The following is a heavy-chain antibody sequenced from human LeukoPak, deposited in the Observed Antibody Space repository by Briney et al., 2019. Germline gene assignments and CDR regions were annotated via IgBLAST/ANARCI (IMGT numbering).Heavy chain of an antibody. J-gene: IGHJ3*02. CDR1: GFTFDDYG. D-gene: IGHD3-22*01. CDR3: ARDWDYYEGHAFDI. Sequence: GGSLRLSCAASGFTFDDYGMSWVRQAPGKGLEWVSGINWNGGSTGYADSVKGRFTISRDNAKNSLYLQMNSLRAEDTAVYYCARDWDYYEGHAFDIWGQGTMVTVSS. CDR2: INWNGGST. V-gene: IGHV3-20*04.